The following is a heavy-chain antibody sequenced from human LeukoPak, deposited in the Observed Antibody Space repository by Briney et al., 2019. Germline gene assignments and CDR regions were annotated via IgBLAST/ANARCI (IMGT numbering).Heavy chain of an antibody. V-gene: IGHV1-24*01. CDR2: FDPEDGET. J-gene: IGHJ3*02. CDR3: AREGINYVDTAMPTVI. Sequence: GASVKVSCKVSGYTLTELSIHWVRQAPGKGLEWMGGFDPEDGETIYAQKFQGRVTMTRDMSTSTVYMELSSLRSEDTAVYYCAREGINYVDTAMPTVIWGQGTMVTVSS. CDR1: GYTLTELS. D-gene: IGHD5-18*01.